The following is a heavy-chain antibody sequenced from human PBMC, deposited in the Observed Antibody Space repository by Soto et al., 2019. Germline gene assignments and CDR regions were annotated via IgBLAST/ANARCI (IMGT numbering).Heavy chain of an antibody. V-gene: IGHV1-24*01. CDR2: FDPEDGET. Sequence: ASVKVSCKVSGYTLPELSMHWVRQAPGKGLEWMGGFDPEDGETIYAQKFQGRVTMTKDTSTDTAYMELSSLRSEDTAVYYCATSQTYYYDSSGYLTKGHNWFDPWGQGTLVTVSS. CDR3: ATSQTYYYDSSGYLTKGHNWFDP. CDR1: GYTLPELS. J-gene: IGHJ5*02. D-gene: IGHD3-22*01.